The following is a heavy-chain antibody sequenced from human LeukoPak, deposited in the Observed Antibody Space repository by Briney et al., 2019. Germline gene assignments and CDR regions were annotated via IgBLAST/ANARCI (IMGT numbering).Heavy chain of an antibody. CDR1: GDSISSSSYY. CDR2: IYYSGST. J-gene: IGHJ5*02. CDR3: ARHRAPLNSYGGGRWFDP. Sequence: PSETLSLTCTVSGDSISSSSYYWGWIRQPPGKGLEWIGSIYYSGSTYYNPSPKSRVTISVDTSKNQFSLKLSSVTAADTAVYYCARHRAPLNSYGGGRWFDPWGQGTLVTVSS. D-gene: IGHD5-18*01. V-gene: IGHV4-39*01.